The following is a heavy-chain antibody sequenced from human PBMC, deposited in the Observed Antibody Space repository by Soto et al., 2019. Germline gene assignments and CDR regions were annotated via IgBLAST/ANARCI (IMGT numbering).Heavy chain of an antibody. CDR1: GFTFSNAW. CDR2: IKSKTDGGTT. V-gene: IGHV3-15*07. CDR3: TTARLRFLEGFPYGMDV. Sequence: EVQLVESGGGLVKPGGSLRLSCAASGFTFSNAWMNWVRQAPGKGLEWVGRIKSKTDGGTTDYAAPVKGSFTISRDDSKNTLYLQMNSLKTEDTAVYYCTTARLRFLEGFPYGMDVWGQGTTVTVSS. D-gene: IGHD3-3*01. J-gene: IGHJ6*02.